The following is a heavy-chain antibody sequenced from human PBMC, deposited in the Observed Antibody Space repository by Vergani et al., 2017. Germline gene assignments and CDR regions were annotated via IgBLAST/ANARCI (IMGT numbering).Heavy chain of an antibody. V-gene: IGHV5-51*03. CDR2: IYAGDSDV. CDR3: AKTHDFSSLYSSYSWFDP. J-gene: IGHJ5*02. D-gene: IGHD3-3*01. CDR1: GYSITNYW. Sequence: EVQLVQSGAEVKKPGESLKISCQGSGYSITNYWIAWVRQRPGKGLEWRGIIYAGDSDVRYSPSFQGQVTMSVDKSLSTAYLQWSSLKASDTATYYCAKTHDFSSLYSSYSWFDPWGQGTQVTVSS.